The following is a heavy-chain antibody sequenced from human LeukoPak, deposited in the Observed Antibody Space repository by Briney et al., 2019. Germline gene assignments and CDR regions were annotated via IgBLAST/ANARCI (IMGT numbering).Heavy chain of an antibody. Sequence: GESLKISCKGSGYSFTSYWIVWVRQMPGKGLEWMGIIYPGDSGTRYSPSFQGQVTISADKSISTAYLQWSSLKASDTAMYYCARHLGGIDFWSGIDYWGQGTLVTVSS. CDR1: GYSFTSYW. J-gene: IGHJ4*02. CDR3: ARHLGGIDFWSGIDY. CDR2: IYPGDSGT. D-gene: IGHD3-3*01. V-gene: IGHV5-51*01.